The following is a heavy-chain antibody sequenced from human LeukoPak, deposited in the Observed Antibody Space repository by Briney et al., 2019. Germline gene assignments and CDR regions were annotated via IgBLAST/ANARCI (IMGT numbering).Heavy chain of an antibody. V-gene: IGHV3-30*02. CDR2: IRYDGSNI. J-gene: IGHJ4*02. Sequence: GGSLRLSCAASGFTFSSYGMHWVRQAPGKGLEWVAFIRYDGSNIYYADAAKGRFTISRDNAKNTLYLQMNSLSAEDTARYFYARDYPPYLGQGTLVTVS. CDR1: GFTFSSYG. CDR3: ARDYPPY.